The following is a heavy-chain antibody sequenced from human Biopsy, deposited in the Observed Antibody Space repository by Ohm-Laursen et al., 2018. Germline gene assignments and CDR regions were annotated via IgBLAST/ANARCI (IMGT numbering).Heavy chain of an antibody. CDR2: ISDGGTTI. CDR1: GFPFSDYY. CDR3: ARDSSRRAREGGMDV. J-gene: IGHJ6*02. D-gene: IGHD6-6*01. Sequence: SLRLSCTASGFPFSDYYMRWIRQAPGKGLDWVSYISDGGTTIYYADSVKGRFTISRDNAKKSLYLQMNSLRVEDTAVYYCARDSSRRAREGGMDVWGQGTTVTVSS. V-gene: IGHV3-11*04.